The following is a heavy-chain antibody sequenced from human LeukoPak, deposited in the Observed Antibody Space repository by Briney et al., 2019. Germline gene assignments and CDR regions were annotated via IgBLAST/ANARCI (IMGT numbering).Heavy chain of an antibody. D-gene: IGHD3-22*01. J-gene: IGHJ4*02. CDR1: GFTLSSYS. Sequence: GGSLRLSCAASGFTLSSYSMNWVRQAPGKGLEWVPSISSSSSYIYYADSVKGRFTISRDNAKNSLYLQMNSLRVEDTAVYYCARHVVAVGFDYWGQGTLVTVSS. V-gene: IGHV3-21*01. CDR2: ISSSSSYI. CDR3: ARHVVAVGFDY.